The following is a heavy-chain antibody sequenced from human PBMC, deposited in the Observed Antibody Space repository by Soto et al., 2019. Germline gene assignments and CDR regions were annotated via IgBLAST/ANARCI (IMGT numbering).Heavy chain of an antibody. CDR2: IYSGGST. V-gene: IGHV3-53*01. Sequence: PGGSLRLSCAASGFSVSSSDVSWVRQVPGEGLEWVSVIYSGGSTHDADYVKGRFSVSRDTSKNTVDLQMNSLRVDDTAVYYCGTSSRKDYHFAMDVWGQGTAVTVSS. J-gene: IGHJ6*02. D-gene: IGHD6-6*01. CDR1: GFSVSSSD. CDR3: GTSSRKDYHFAMDV.